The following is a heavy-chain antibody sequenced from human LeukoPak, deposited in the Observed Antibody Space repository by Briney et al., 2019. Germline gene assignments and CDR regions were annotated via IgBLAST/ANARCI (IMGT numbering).Heavy chain of an antibody. CDR3: ARYSSGDY. D-gene: IGHD6-25*01. V-gene: IGHV3-23*01. CDR2: ISDSGGGT. Sequence: GGSLRLSCAASRXTFSNYAMSWVRQAPGKGLEWVSTISDSGGGTYYADSVKGRFTISRDNSKSTLYLEMNSLRAEDTAVYYCARYSSGDYWGQGTLVTVSS. CDR1: RXTFSNYA. J-gene: IGHJ4*02.